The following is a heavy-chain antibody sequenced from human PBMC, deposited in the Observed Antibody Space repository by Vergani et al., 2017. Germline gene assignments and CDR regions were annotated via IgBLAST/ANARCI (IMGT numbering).Heavy chain of an antibody. CDR3: ARDGPYIRYYYYGMDV. J-gene: IGHJ6*02. CDR2: TWYDGNNK. Sequence: QVQLVESGGGVVQPGRSLRLSCAVSGFTFNQYGMHWVRQAPGKGLEWVAVTWYDGNNKQYADSVKGRFTISRDNSKSTMYLQMNSLRDEDTGVYYCARDGPYIRYYYYGMDVWGQGTTVTVSS. D-gene: IGHD2-21*01. V-gene: IGHV3-33*01. CDR1: GFTFNQYG.